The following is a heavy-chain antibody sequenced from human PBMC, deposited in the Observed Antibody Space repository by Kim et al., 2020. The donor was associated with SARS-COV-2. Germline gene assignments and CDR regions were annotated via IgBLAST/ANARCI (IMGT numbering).Heavy chain of an antibody. D-gene: IGHD1-1*01. CDR2: IYSSGRT. V-gene: IGHV4-31*03. CDR3: TRDQDGAGNYYYGMDV. CDR1: GGSISSGGYY. Sequence: SETLSLTCTVSGGSISSGGYYWSWIRQHPGKGLEWIGYIYSSGRTYYNPSLKSRVTISVDTSKNQFSLKLSSVTAADTAMYYCTRDQDGAGNYYYGMDV. J-gene: IGHJ6*01.